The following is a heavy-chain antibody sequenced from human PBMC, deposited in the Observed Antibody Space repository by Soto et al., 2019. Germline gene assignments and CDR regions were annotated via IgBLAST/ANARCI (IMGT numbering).Heavy chain of an antibody. J-gene: IGHJ4*02. Sequence: SETLSLTCTVSGGSISSYYWSWIRQPPGKGLEWIGYIYYSGSTNYNPSLKSRVTISVDTSKNQFSLKLSSVTAADTAVYYCASTYCSGGSCYFLPDYWGQGTLVTVSS. D-gene: IGHD2-15*01. V-gene: IGHV4-59*12. CDR2: IYYSGST. CDR1: GGSISSYY. CDR3: ASTYCSGGSCYFLPDY.